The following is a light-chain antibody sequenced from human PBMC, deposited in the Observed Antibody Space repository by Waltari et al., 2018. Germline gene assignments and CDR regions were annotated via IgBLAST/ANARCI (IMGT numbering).Light chain of an antibody. CDR1: QSVSSSY. CDR2: GAS. CDR3: QQYGSSPPWT. Sequence: EIVLTQSPGTLSLSPGERATLSCRASQSVSSSYLAWYQQKPGQAPRLLIYGASSRATGIPDRFIVSGSGTDFTLTISRLEPEDFAVYYCQQYGSSPPWTFGQGTKVEIK. V-gene: IGKV3-20*01. J-gene: IGKJ1*01.